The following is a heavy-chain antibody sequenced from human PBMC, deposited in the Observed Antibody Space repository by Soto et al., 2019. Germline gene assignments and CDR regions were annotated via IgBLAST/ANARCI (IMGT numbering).Heavy chain of an antibody. CDR2: IYYSGST. V-gene: IGHV4-39*01. D-gene: IGHD6-19*01. CDR3: ARAHNGWVFDY. J-gene: IGHJ4*02. Sequence: TLSLTCTVSSASIRSSNFSWGWIRQPPGKGLEWIGSIYYSGSTYYNPSLKSRVTISVDTSKNQFSLKLSSVTAAYTAVYYCARAHNGWVFDYWGQGTLVT. CDR1: SASIRSSNFS.